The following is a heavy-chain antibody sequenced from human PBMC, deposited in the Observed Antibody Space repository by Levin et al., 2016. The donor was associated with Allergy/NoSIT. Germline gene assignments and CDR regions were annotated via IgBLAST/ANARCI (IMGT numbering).Heavy chain of an antibody. Sequence: WIRQPPGKGLEWVANIKQDGSEKYYVDSVKGRFTISRDNAKNSLYLQMNSLRAEDTAVYYCAREDDDFWSGPLAFDIWGQGTMVTVSS. CDR3: AREDDDFWSGPLAFDI. V-gene: IGHV3-7*01. CDR2: IKQDGSEK. J-gene: IGHJ3*02. D-gene: IGHD3-3*01.